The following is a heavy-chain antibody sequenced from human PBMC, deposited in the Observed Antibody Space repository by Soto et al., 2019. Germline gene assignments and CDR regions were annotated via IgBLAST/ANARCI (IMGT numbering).Heavy chain of an antibody. J-gene: IGHJ6*02. D-gene: IGHD6-13*01. CDR1: GFTVSSNY. CDR2: IYSGGST. V-gene: IGHV3-53*01. Sequence: GGSLRLSCAASGFTVSSNYMSWVRQAPGKGLEWVSVIYSGGSTYYADSVKGRFTISRDNSKNTLYLQMNSLRAEDTAVYYCARVAAAGTDYYYYGMDVWGQGTTVTVSS. CDR3: ARVAAAGTDYYYYGMDV.